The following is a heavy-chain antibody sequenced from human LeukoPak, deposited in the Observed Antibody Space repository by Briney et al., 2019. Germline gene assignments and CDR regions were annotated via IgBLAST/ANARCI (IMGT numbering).Heavy chain of an antibody. D-gene: IGHD3-22*01. V-gene: IGHV4-34*01. CDR1: GGSFSGYY. J-gene: IGHJ4*02. Sequence: SSETLSLTCAVYGGSFSGYYWSWIRQPPGKGLEWIGEINHSGSTNYNPSLKSRVTISVDTSKNQFSLKLSSVTAADTAVYYCARGTPKTEKYYYDSSGYYYFDYWGQGTLVTVSP. CDR3: ARGTPKTEKYYYDSSGYYYFDY. CDR2: INHSGST.